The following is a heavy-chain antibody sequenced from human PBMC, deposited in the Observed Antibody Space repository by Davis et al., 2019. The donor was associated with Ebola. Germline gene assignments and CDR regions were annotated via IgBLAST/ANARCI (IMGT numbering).Heavy chain of an antibody. CDR1: GFTGSSNY. Sequence: GESLKIPCAASGFTGSSNYFRWVRQAPGKGLEWVSITYSGGSTYYAESVKGRFTIPRDNSKNTLYLQMTSLRADDTAMYYCARIKEWDRLGHGGGLDYWGQGTLVTGSS. D-gene: IGHD1-26*01. V-gene: IGHV3-53*01. CDR3: ARIKEWDRLGHGGGLDY. CDR2: TYSGGST. J-gene: IGHJ4*02.